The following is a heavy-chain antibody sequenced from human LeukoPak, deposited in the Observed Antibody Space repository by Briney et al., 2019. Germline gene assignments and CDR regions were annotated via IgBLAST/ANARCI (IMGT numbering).Heavy chain of an antibody. D-gene: IGHD3-10*01. Sequence: ASVKVSCKASGYSFPSYGISWVRQAPGQGPERMGWISPYNDNTNYAQKLQGRATLTTDTSTSTAYMELRSLRSDDTAVYYCARHFCGSGTYYHFDYWGQGTLVTVSS. CDR1: GYSFPSYG. V-gene: IGHV1-18*01. CDR2: ISPYNDNT. CDR3: ARHFCGSGTYYHFDY. J-gene: IGHJ4*02.